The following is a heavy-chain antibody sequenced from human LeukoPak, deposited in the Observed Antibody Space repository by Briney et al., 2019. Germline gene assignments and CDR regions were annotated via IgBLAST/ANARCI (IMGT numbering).Heavy chain of an antibody. J-gene: IGHJ4*02. CDR2: INGSGSFT. Sequence: PGGSLRLSCAASGFTFSNYVMGWVRQDPGKGLQWVSIINGSGSFTSYADSVKGRLTISRDNSKNTLYLQMNSLRAEDTAVYYCARVSVEMASPAFDYWGQGTLVTVSS. D-gene: IGHD5-24*01. CDR1: GFTFSNYV. CDR3: ARVSVEMASPAFDY. V-gene: IGHV3-23*05.